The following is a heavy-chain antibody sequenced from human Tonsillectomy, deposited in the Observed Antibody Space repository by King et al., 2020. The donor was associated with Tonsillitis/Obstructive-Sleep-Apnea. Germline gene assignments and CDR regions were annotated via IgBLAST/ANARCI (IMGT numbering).Heavy chain of an antibody. CDR3: ASGGGSWFDS. Sequence: VQLQQWGAGLLKTSETLSLTCSGYGGSVRGYYWSWIRQPPGKGLDWMWEINHSGSTNYNPSLKSRVTISDDTSKNQFSLNLSSMTAADTAVYYCASGGGSWFDSWGQGTLVTVSS. CDR1: GGSVRGYY. V-gene: IGHV4-34*01. D-gene: IGHD1-26*01. CDR2: INHSGST. J-gene: IGHJ5*01.